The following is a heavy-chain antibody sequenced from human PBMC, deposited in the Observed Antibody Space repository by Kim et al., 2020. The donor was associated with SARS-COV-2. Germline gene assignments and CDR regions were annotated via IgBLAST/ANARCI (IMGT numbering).Heavy chain of an antibody. J-gene: IGHJ3*02. CDR1: GFTFSSYA. V-gene: IGHV3-23*03. CDR3: AKGYRVAAAGDDAFDI. CDR2: IYSGGSST. Sequence: GGSLRLSCAASGFTFSSYAMSWVRQAPGNGLEWVSVIYSGGSSTYYADSVKGRFTISRDNSKNTLYLQMNSLRAEDTAVYYCAKGYRVAAAGDDAFDIWGQGTMGTVSS. D-gene: IGHD6-13*01.